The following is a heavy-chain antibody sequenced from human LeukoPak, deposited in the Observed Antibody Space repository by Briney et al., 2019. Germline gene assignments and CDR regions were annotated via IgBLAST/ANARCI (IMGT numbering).Heavy chain of an antibody. J-gene: IGHJ4*02. Sequence: GGSLRLSCAASGFTFSNYAMSWVRHPPRTGLEWVSGISHSGDSTYYAHSLKGRFTISRDNSKNTRYLQMNSLRAEDAAVYYCAKDYDYDSSGLELDYWGQGTLVTVSS. CDR3: AKDYDYDSSGLELDY. V-gene: IGHV3-23*01. CDR1: GFTFSNYA. CDR2: ISHSGDST. D-gene: IGHD3-22*01.